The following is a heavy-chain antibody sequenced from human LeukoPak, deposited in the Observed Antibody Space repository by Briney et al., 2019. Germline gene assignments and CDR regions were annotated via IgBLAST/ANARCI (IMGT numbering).Heavy chain of an antibody. J-gene: IGHJ4*02. D-gene: IGHD6-6*01. CDR2: ISNTGSVI. Sequence: GGSLRLSCAASGSTFSDYFMNWIRQAPGKGLEWVSSISNTGSVISYADSVRGRFSLSRDNAKNSLYLQMNSLRAEDAAVYYCARDIGIAARPVFGYWGQGTLVTVSS. CDR3: ARDIGIAARPVFGY. CDR1: GSTFSDYF. V-gene: IGHV3-11*04.